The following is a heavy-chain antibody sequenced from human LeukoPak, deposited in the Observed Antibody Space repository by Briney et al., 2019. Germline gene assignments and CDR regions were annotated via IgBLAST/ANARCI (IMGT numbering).Heavy chain of an antibody. CDR2: INPSGSYT. D-gene: IGHD2-15*01. Sequence: ASVKVSCKASGFTFTSYYVYWVRQAPGQGLEWMGIINPSGSYTSYAQKFQGRVTMTRDTSTSTVYMELSSLRSEDTAVYYCARDNSGGSTWWFDPWGQGTLVTVSS. V-gene: IGHV1-46*01. J-gene: IGHJ5*02. CDR1: GFTFTSYY. CDR3: ARDNSGGSTWWFDP.